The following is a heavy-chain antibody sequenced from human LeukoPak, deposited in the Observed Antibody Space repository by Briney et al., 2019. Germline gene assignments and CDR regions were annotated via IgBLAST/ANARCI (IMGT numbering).Heavy chain of an antibody. D-gene: IGHD3-10*01. CDR1: GFAFSDYY. Sequence: GGSLRLSCAASGFAFSDYYMSWIRQAPGKGLEWVSYISSSGSTIYYADSVKGRFTTSRDNAKNSLYLQMNSLRAEDTALYYCAKDSRGSGSRYYGMDVWGQGTTVTVSS. CDR2: ISSSGSTI. V-gene: IGHV3-11*01. J-gene: IGHJ6*02. CDR3: AKDSRGSGSRYYGMDV.